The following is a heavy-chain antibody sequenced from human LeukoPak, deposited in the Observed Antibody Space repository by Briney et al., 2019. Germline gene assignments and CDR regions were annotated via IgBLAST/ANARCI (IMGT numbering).Heavy chain of an antibody. V-gene: IGHV5-51*01. Sequence: GESLQISCKGSGYSFTSYWIGWVRQMPGKGLEWMGIIYPGDSDTRYSPSFQGQVTISADKSISTAYLQWSSLKASDTAMYYCARHGRPYYDSSGYEYYFDYWGQGTLVTVSS. CDR3: ARHGRPYYDSSGYEYYFDY. J-gene: IGHJ4*02. D-gene: IGHD3-22*01. CDR1: GYSFTSYW. CDR2: IYPGDSDT.